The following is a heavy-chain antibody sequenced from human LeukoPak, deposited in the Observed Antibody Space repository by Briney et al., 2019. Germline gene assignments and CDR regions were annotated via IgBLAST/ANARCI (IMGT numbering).Heavy chain of an antibody. D-gene: IGHD5-12*01. CDR2: VSYSGGT. J-gene: IGHJ3*01. CDR1: GDSVSSHY. V-gene: IGHV4-59*02. Sequence: SETLSLTCTVSGDSVSSHYWSWIRQTPGKGLEWIGYVSYSGGTNYNPSLKRRVSISLDTSKNKFSLKLSSPAAADPAVYYCARAPMAITTSAFPDAFDFWGQGTMVTVSS. CDR3: ARAPMAITTSAFPDAFDF.